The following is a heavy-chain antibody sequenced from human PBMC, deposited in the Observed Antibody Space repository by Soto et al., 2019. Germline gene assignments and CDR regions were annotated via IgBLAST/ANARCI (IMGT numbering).Heavy chain of an antibody. V-gene: IGHV1-2*04. D-gene: IGHD2-8*01. CDR1: GYSFTDYH. CDR3: ARGDSTDCSNGVCSFFYNHDMDV. J-gene: IGHJ6*02. Sequence: ASVKVSFKASGYSFTDYHIHWVRQAPGQGLEWLGRINPKSGGTSTAQKFQGWVTMTTDTSISTASMELTRLTSDDTAIYYCARGDSTDCSNGVCSFFYNHDMDVWGQGTTVTVSS. CDR2: INPKSGGT.